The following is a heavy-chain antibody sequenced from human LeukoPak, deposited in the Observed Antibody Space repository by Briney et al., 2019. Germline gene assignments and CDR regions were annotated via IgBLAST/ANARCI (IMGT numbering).Heavy chain of an antibody. CDR3: ARSIVGARMLILGYYYMDV. D-gene: IGHD1-26*01. Sequence: SETLSVNPAVYGGSFSAYYWSWIRQPPGEGLEWIGDIKHSGSTHYYASLKTRVTISVDTSKHQFSLNLSSVTAADTAVYYCARSIVGARMLILGYYYMDVWGKGTTVTVSS. V-gene: IGHV4-34*01. CDR1: GGSFSAYY. J-gene: IGHJ6*03. CDR2: IKHSGST.